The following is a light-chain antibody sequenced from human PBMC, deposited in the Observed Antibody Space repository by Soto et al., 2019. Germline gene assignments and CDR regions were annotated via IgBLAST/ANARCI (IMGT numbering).Light chain of an antibody. CDR1: SSDIGAYNF. V-gene: IGLV2-14*03. CDR2: DVN. Sequence: QSALTQPASVSGSPGQSITISCTGTSSDIGAYNFVSWYQQHPGKDPKLMLYDVNIRPSGVSNRFSGSKSGNTASLTISGLQAEDEADYYCTSWTTSTTMIFGGWTKVTVL. CDR3: TSWTTSTTMI. J-gene: IGLJ2*01.